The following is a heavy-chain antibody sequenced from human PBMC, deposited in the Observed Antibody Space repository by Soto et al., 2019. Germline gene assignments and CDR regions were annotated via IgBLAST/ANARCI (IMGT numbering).Heavy chain of an antibody. Sequence: EVQLVESGGALVQPGGSLRLSCAASGFTVSNNYMSWVRQAPGKGLEGVSVIYSGGSTYYADSVKGRFTIYRDNSKNTLYLQMNSLRADDTALYYGASSPASGYWGKGTLVTVSP. CDR1: GFTVSNNY. D-gene: IGHD6-19*01. V-gene: IGHV3-66*01. CDR2: IYSGGST. CDR3: ASSPASGY. J-gene: IGHJ4*02.